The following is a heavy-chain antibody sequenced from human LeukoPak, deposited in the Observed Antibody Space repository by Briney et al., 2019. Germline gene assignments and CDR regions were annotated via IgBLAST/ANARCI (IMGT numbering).Heavy chain of an antibody. CDR3: ARGAYDSSGYYYEY. D-gene: IGHD3-22*01. J-gene: IGHJ4*02. Sequence: ASVKVSCKASGGSFNSYSVSWMRQAPGQGPEWMGRLIPALSITDLAQKFQDRVTMTRNTSISTAYMELSSLRSEDTAVYYCARGAYDSSGYYYEYWGQGTLVTVSS. V-gene: IGHV1-8*01. CDR1: GGSFNSYS. CDR2: LIPALSIT.